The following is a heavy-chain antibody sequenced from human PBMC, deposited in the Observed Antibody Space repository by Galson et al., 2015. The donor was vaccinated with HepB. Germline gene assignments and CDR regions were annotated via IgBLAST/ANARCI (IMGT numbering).Heavy chain of an antibody. J-gene: IGHJ4*02. CDR2: ISYDGSNK. CDR3: AKGRRASMGDIDY. D-gene: IGHD3-16*01. Sequence: SLRLSCAASGFTFSSYGMHWVRQAPGKGLEWVAVISYDGSNKYYADSVKGRFTISRDNAKNTLYLQMNSLRAEDTAVYYCAKGRRASMGDIDYWGQGTLVTVSS. CDR1: GFTFSSYG. V-gene: IGHV3-30*18.